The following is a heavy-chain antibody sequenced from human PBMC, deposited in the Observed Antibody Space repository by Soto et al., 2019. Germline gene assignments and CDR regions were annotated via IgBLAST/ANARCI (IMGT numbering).Heavy chain of an antibody. CDR2: IYYSGST. Sequence: QVQLQESGPGLVKPSQTLSLTCTVSGGSISSGGYYWSWIRQHPGKGLEWIGYIYYSGSTYYNPSLKSRVTISVDMSKNQCSLQLSSVTAADTAVYYCARSGRGPSPYGDYGLPYAFDIWGQGTMVTVSS. CDR1: GGSISSGGYY. J-gene: IGHJ3*02. V-gene: IGHV4-31*03. CDR3: ARSGRGPSPYGDYGLPYAFDI. D-gene: IGHD4-17*01.